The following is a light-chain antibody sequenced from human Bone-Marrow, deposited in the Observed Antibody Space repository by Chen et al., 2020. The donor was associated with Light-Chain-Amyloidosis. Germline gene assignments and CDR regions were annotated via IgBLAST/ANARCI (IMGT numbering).Light chain of an antibody. J-gene: IGLJ3*02. CDR1: NIGSTS. CDR2: DDS. V-gene: IGLV3-21*02. Sequence: SYVLTQPSSVSLAPGQKATTACGGNNIGSTSVHWYHQTPGQAPLLVVYDDSDRPSGIPERLSGSNSGNTATLTISRVEAGDEADYYCQVWDRSSDRPVFGGGTKLTVL. CDR3: QVWDRSSDRPV.